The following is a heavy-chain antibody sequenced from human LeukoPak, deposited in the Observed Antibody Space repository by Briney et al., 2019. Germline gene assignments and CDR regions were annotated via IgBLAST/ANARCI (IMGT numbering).Heavy chain of an antibody. J-gene: IGHJ3*02. CDR2: ISGRGGSI. V-gene: IGHV3-23*01. D-gene: IGHD3-22*01. CDR1: GFTFSSYA. Sequence: GGSLRLSCAASGFTFSSYAMSWVRQAPGKGLEWVSAISGRGGSIGYADSVKGRFTISRDNAKNSLYLQMNSLRAEDTALYYCAKERHYYDSSGYYDDRAFDIWGQGTMVTVSS. CDR3: AKERHYYDSSGYYDDRAFDI.